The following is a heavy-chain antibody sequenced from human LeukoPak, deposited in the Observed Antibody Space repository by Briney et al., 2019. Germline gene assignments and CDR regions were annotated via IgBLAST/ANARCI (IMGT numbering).Heavy chain of an antibody. J-gene: IGHJ2*01. CDR1: GGSVSSYY. CDR3: ARFHSGPSGWYVLWYFDL. CDR2: IYNSERT. Sequence: PSETLSLTCTVSGGSVSSYYWSWIRQPPGKGLEWIGYIYNSERTNYNSSLQSRFTMSVDTSKNQLFLKPRSATAADTAVYYCARFHSGPSGWYVLWYFDLWGRGTLVTVSS. V-gene: IGHV4-4*09. D-gene: IGHD6-19*01.